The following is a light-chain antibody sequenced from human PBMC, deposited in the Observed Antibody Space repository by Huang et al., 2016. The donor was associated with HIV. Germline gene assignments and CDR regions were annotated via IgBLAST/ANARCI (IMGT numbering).Light chain of an antibody. CDR3: QQYDTWPPLT. Sequence: ILLTQFPATLSLSPGQRVTLSCRASQSVGGKLAWYQQRPGQAPRRLSYGAATRVPTIPDRFSGSGSGTEFTLTISSLQSEDFAVYYCQQYDTWPPLTFGGGTKV. J-gene: IGKJ4*01. CDR2: GAA. CDR1: QSVGGK. V-gene: IGKV3-15*01.